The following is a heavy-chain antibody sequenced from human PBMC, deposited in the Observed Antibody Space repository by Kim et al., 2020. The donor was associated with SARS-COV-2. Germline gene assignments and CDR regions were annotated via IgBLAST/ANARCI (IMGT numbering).Heavy chain of an antibody. Sequence: GGSLRLSCAASGFTFSSYAMHWVRQAPGKGLEWVAVISYDGSNKYYADSVKGRFTISRDNSKNTLYLQMNSLRAEDTAVYYCARDLEYFDWLGWFDPWGQGTLVTVSS. CDR1: GFTFSSYA. CDR2: ISYDGSNK. CDR3: ARDLEYFDWLGWFDP. J-gene: IGHJ5*02. V-gene: IGHV3-30*04. D-gene: IGHD3-9*01.